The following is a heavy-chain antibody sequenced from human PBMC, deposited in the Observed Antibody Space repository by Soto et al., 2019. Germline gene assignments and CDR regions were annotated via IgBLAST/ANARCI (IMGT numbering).Heavy chain of an antibody. D-gene: IGHD6-13*01. V-gene: IGHV4-39*01. J-gene: IGHJ6*03. Sequence: QLQLQESGPGLVKPSETLSLTCTVSGGSISSSSYYWGWIRQPPGKGLEWIGSIYYSGSTYYNPSLKSRVTISVDTSKNQFSLKLSSVTAADTAVYYCASSLSSSWPWAYYYYYYMDVWGKGTTVTVSS. CDR1: GGSISSSSYY. CDR3: ASSLSSSWPWAYYYYYYMDV. CDR2: IYYSGST.